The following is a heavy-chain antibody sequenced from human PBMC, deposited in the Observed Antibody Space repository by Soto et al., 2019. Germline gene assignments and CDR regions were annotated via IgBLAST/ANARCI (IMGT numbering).Heavy chain of an antibody. V-gene: IGHV3-23*01. CDR1: GFTFSSYA. D-gene: IGHD2-15*01. CDR3: AKMTGVVVAAYHWYFDL. Sequence: GGSLRLSCAASGFTFSSYAMSWVRQAPGKGLEWVSAISGSGGSTYYADSVKGRFTISRDNSKNTLYLQMNSLRAEDTAVYYCAKMTGVVVAAYHWYFDLWGRGTLVTVSS. J-gene: IGHJ2*01. CDR2: ISGSGGST.